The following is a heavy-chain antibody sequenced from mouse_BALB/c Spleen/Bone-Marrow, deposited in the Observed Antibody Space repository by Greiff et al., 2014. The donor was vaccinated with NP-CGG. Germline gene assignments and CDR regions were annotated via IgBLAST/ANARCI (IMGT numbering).Heavy chain of an antibody. V-gene: IGHV5-6-5*01. CDR1: GFIFSRYA. CDR2: ISSGGST. D-gene: IGHD3-1*01. CDR3: ARGDIPRYYFDY. Sequence: EVQGVESGGGLVKPGGSLKLSCAASGFIFSRYAMSWVRQTPEKRLEWVASISSGGSTSFPDSVKGRFTISRDNARNILYLQMSSLRSEDTAMYYCARGDIPRYYFDYWGQGTTLTGSS. J-gene: IGHJ2*01.